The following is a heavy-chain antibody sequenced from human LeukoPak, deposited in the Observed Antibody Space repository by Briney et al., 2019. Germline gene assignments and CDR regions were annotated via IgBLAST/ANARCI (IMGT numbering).Heavy chain of an antibody. CDR1: GGSISSYY. D-gene: IGHD2-15*01. J-gene: IGHJ6*03. CDR2: IYYSGST. V-gene: IGHV4-59*01. CDR3: ARIGVVVVAATSYYYYYYIDV. Sequence: KPSETLSLTCTVSGGSISSYYWSWIRQPPGKGLEWIGYIYYSGSTNYNPSLKSRVTISVDTSKNQFSLKLSSVTAADTAVYYCARIGVVVVAATSYYYYYYIDVWGKGTTVTVSS.